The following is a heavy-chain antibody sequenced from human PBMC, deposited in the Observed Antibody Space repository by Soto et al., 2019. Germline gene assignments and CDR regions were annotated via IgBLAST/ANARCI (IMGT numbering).Heavy chain of an antibody. J-gene: IGHJ5*02. D-gene: IGHD6-19*01. V-gene: IGHV3-53*01. CDR2: IYSGGST. Sequence: HPGGSLRLSCAASGFTVSSNYMSWVRQAPGKGLEWVSVIYSGGSTYYADSVKGRFTISRDNSKNTLYLQMNSLRAEDTAVYYCARDRPVAGWFDPWGQGTLVTVSS. CDR3: ARDRPVAGWFDP. CDR1: GFTVSSNY.